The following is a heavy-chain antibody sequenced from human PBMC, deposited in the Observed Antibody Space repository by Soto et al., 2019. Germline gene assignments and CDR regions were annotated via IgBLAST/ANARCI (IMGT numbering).Heavy chain of an antibody. CDR1: GGSISPYY. J-gene: IGHJ4*02. V-gene: IGHV4-59*08. Sequence: PSETLSLTCIVSGGSISPYYWNWIRQPPGKGLYCIGYIYYPVITNXXPSLNSRXXISLGRSNNQXSLKLXPLTAAYTAVYYCARSTSGWADFAYWCQGTLVTVS. CDR2: IYYPVIT. CDR3: ARSTSGWADFAY. D-gene: IGHD6-19*01.